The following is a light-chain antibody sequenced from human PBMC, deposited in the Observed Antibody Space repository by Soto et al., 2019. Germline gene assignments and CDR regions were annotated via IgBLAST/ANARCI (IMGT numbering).Light chain of an antibody. CDR2: WAS. CDR3: QQYYSTPRWT. V-gene: IGKV4-1*01. Sequence: DIVMTQSPDSLAVSLGERATINCKSSQSVLYSSNNKNYLAWYQQKPGQPPKLLIYWASTRESGVPDRFSGSGSGTDFPLTLSSLQAEDVAVYYCQQYYSTPRWTFGQGTKVEIK. J-gene: IGKJ1*01. CDR1: QSVLYSSNNKNY.